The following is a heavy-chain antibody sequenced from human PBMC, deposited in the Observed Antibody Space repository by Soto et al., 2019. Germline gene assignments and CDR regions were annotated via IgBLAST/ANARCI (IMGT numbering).Heavy chain of an antibody. D-gene: IGHD6-13*01. V-gene: IGHV1-18*04. CDR1: GYIFTDYY. CDR3: ARDRGSSWYDY. CDR2: ISAYNGNT. J-gene: IGHJ4*02. Sequence: GASVKVSCKASGYIFTDYYINWVRQAPGQGLEWMGWISAYNGNTNYAQKLQGRVTMTTDTSTSTAYMELRSLRSDDTAVYYCARDRGSSWYDYWGQGTLVTVSS.